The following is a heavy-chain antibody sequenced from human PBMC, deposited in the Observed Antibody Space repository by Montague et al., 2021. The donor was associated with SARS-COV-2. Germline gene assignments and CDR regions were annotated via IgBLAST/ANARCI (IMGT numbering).Heavy chain of an antibody. CDR3: ARHKRAMVRGVKGLVAWFDP. CDR2: ISKNGNT. J-gene: IGHJ5*02. Sequence: SETLSLTCSVSGVSISSYYWSWIRQPPGKGLEWIGYISKNGNTNYNPSLQSRVIISLDTSKNQFSLKLSSVTAADTAVYYCARHKRAMVRGVKGLVAWFDPWGQGTLVTVSS. V-gene: IGHV4-59*08. CDR1: GVSISSYY. D-gene: IGHD3-10*01.